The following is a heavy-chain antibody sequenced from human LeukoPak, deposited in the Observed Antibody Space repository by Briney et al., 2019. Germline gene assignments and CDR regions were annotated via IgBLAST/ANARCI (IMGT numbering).Heavy chain of an antibody. V-gene: IGHV3-48*01. J-gene: IGHJ3*02. CDR2: ISSSSSTI. D-gene: IGHD6-25*01. CDR1: GFTFSSYS. CDR3: ARGLAAVDAFDI. Sequence: GGSLRLSCAASGFTFSSYSMNWVRQAPGKGLEWVSYISSSSSTIYYADSVKGRFTISRDIAKNSLYLQMNSLRAEDTAVYYCARGLAAVDAFDIWGQGTMVTVSS.